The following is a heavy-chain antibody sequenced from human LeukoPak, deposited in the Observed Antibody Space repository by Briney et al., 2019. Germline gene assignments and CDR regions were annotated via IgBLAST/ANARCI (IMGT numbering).Heavy chain of an antibody. CDR3: ATVTDYYDSSGNED. V-gene: IGHV4-34*01. D-gene: IGHD3-22*01. Sequence: PSETLSLTCTVSGGSISSYYWSWIRQPPGKGLEWIGEINHSGSTNYNPSLKSRVTISVDTSKNQFSLKLSSVTAADTAVYYCATVTDYYDSSGNEDWGQGTLVTVSS. J-gene: IGHJ4*02. CDR2: INHSGST. CDR1: GGSISSYY.